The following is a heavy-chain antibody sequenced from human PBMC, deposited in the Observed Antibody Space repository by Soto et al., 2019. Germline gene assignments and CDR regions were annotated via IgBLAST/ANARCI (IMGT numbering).Heavy chain of an antibody. Sequence: ASVKVSCKAPGYTFTGYYMHWVRQAPGQGLEWMGWINPNSGGTNYAQKFQGRVTMTRDTSISTAYMELSRLRSDDTAVYYCEVQLWLPSSFDYWGQGTLVTVSS. J-gene: IGHJ4*02. CDR1: GYTFTGYY. CDR2: INPNSGGT. CDR3: EVQLWLPSSFDY. D-gene: IGHD5-18*01. V-gene: IGHV1-2*02.